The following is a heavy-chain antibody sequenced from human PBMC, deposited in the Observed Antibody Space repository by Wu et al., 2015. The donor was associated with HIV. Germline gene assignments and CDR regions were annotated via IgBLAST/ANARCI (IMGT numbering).Heavy chain of an antibody. CDR1: GYTFTSYY. CDR2: INPSGGST. Sequence: QVQLVQSGAEVKKPGASVKVSCKASGYTFTSYYMHWVRQAPGQGLEWMGIINPSGGSTSYAQKFQGRVTMTRDTSTSTVYMELSSLRSEDTAVYYCARGDLRITMVRGVIPPDYWGQGTLVTVSS. V-gene: IGHV1-46*01. J-gene: IGHJ4*02. D-gene: IGHD3-10*01. CDR3: ARGDLRITMVRGVIPPDY.